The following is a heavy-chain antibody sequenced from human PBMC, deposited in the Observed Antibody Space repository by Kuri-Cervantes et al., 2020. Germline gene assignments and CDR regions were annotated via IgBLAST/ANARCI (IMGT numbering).Heavy chain of an antibody. CDR3: AADNLQSVY. J-gene: IGHJ4*02. D-gene: IGHD1-14*01. V-gene: IGHV3-53*01. CDR2: ITSSGGTT. CDR1: GFTVSSNY. Sequence: GESLKISCAASGFTVSSNYMSWVRQAPGKGLEWVSSITSSGGTTYYRDSVKGRFTISRDNSKNTLNLHLTSLRAEDTAVYYCAADNLQSVYWGQGTLVTVSS.